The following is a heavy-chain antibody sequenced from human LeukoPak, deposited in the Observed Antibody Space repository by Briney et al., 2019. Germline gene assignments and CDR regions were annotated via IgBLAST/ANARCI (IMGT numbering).Heavy chain of an antibody. J-gene: IGHJ4*02. V-gene: IGHV1-18*01. Sequence: ASVKVSCKASGGTFSSYAISWVRQAPGQGLEWMGWISAYNGNTNYAQKLQGRVTMTTDTSTSTAYMELRSLRSDDTAVYYCARDPISRKIDYWGQGTLVTVSS. D-gene: IGHD2-2*01. CDR3: ARDPISRKIDY. CDR2: ISAYNGNT. CDR1: GGTFSSYA.